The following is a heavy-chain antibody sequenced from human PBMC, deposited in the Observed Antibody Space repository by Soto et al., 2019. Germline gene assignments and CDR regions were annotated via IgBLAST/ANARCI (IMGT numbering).Heavy chain of an antibody. V-gene: IGHV3-73*01. Sequence: GSLRLSCAASGFTLSGFDIHWVRQASGEGLEWVGRIKTKAGNYATAFAASLKGRFAISRDDSKNTAYLEMNSLKTEDTAVYYCTRRHCSSGGCYSDFDYWGQGALVTVSS. J-gene: IGHJ4*02. D-gene: IGHD2-15*01. CDR3: TRRHCSSGGCYSDFDY. CDR2: IKTKAGNYAT. CDR1: GFTLSGFD.